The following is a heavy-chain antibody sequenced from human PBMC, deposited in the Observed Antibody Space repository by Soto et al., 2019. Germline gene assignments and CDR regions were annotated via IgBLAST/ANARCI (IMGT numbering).Heavy chain of an antibody. D-gene: IGHD2-15*01. CDR2: ITWNSGSL. V-gene: IGHV3-9*01. J-gene: IGHJ6*02. CDR1: GFTFEYYA. CDR3: TRENRLNDVGLYYYGMDV. Sequence: GGSLRLSCAASGFTFEYYAMNWVRQAPGKGLEWVSGITWNSGSLDYADSVKGRFTISRDNAKRSLYLQMDSLGPEDTALYYCTRENRLNDVGLYYYGMDVWGQGTTVTVS.